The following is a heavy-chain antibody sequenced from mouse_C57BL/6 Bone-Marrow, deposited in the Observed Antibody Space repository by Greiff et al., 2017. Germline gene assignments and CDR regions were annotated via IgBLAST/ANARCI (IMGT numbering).Heavy chain of an antibody. CDR3: ARDYDEGHYAMDY. V-gene: IGHV1-69*01. D-gene: IGHD2-4*01. CDR2: IDPSDSYT. Sequence: QVQLKQPGAEPVMPGASVKLSCKASGYTFTSYWMHWVKQRPGQGLAWIGEIDPSDSYTNYNQKFKGKSTLTVDKSSSTAYMQLSSLTSEDSAVYYCARDYDEGHYAMDYWGQGTSVTVSS. CDR1: GYTFTSYW. J-gene: IGHJ4*01.